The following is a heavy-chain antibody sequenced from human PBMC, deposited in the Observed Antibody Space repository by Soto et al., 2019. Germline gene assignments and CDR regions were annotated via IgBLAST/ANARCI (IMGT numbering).Heavy chain of an antibody. V-gene: IGHV5-51*01. J-gene: IGHJ6*02. CDR2: IYPGDSDT. Sequence: GESLEIWCKVSGYSFSCCWIGWVRQMPGKGLEWMGIIYPGDSDTRYSPSFQGQVTISADKSISTAYLQWSCLRASDTAMYYCTVYDNCGMDVWGQGSTDTDS. D-gene: IGHD2-8*01. CDR3: TVYDNCGMDV. CDR1: GYSFSCCW.